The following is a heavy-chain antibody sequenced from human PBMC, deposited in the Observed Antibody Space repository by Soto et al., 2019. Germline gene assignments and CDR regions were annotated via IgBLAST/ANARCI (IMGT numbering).Heavy chain of an antibody. CDR2: IWYDGNKK. J-gene: IGHJ4*02. V-gene: IGHV3-33*03. CDR1: GFSFSISG. CDR3: GVDTNGLPDY. Sequence: GGSLRLSCAASGFSFSISGMHWVRQAPGKGLEWVAVIWYDGNKKYYGDSVRGRFTISRDNSKNTLYLEMNSLRAEDTAVYYCGVDTNGLPDYWGQGILFTVSS. D-gene: IGHD5-18*01.